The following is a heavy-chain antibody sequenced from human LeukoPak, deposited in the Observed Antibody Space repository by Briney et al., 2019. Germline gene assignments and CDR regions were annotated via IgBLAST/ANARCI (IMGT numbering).Heavy chain of an antibody. J-gene: IGHJ4*02. CDR2: IYYSGST. CDR1: GGSISSYY. D-gene: IGHD6-13*01. V-gene: IGHV4-59*12. Sequence: SETLSLTCTVSGGSISSYYWSWIRQPPGKGLEWIGYIYYSGSTNYNPSLKSRVTISVDKSKNQFSLKLSSVTAADTAVYYCARVAAAGQIGLDYWGQGTLVTVSS. CDR3: ARVAAAGQIGLDY.